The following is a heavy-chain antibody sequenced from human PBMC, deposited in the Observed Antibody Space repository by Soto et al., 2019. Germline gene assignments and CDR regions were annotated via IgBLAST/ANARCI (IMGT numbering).Heavy chain of an antibody. CDR1: GKSFSGYI. J-gene: IGHJ4*02. D-gene: IGHD6-13*01. V-gene: IGHV4-34*09. CDR2: IYYSGST. CDR3: ARVFGTRDGSSWYYFDY. Sequence: PSETLSLTCAFYGKSFSGYIWTWIRQTPGKGLEWIGYIYYSGSTYYNPSLKSRVTISVDTSKNQFSLKLSSVTAADTAVYYCARVFGTRDGSSWYYFDYWGQGTLVTVSS.